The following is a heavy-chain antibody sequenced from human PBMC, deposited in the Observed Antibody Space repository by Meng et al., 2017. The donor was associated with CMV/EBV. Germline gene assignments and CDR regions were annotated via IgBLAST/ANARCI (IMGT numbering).Heavy chain of an antibody. CDR3: ARHIDGYNPFHYYYYGMDV. CDR1: GGTFSSYA. D-gene: IGHD5-24*01. CDR2: IIPIFGTA. Sequence: SVKVSCKASGGTFSSYAISWVRQAPGQGLEWMGGIIPIFGTANYAQKFQGRVTITTDESTSTAYMELSSLRSEDTAVYYCARHIDGYNPFHYYYYGMDVWGQGTTVTVSS. V-gene: IGHV1-69*05. J-gene: IGHJ6*02.